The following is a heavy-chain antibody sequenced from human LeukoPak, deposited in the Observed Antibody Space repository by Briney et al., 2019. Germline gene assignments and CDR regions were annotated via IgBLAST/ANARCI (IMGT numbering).Heavy chain of an antibody. CDR1: GFRFSRYA. V-gene: IGHV3-9*01. CDR2: ISHDSDTI. J-gene: IGHJ5*02. CDR3: AKYTEQWLVHTGS. Sequence: SLTLSCEVAGFRFSRYAMHWVRQVPGKGLEGVAGISHDSDTIDYADSVQGRFLISRDNARNSLYLQMDSLTPADTAFYYTAKYTEQWLVHTGSWGLGTLVTVSP. D-gene: IGHD6-19*01.